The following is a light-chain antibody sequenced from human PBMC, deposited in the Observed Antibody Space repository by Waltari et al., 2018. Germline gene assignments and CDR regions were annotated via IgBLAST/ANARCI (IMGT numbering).Light chain of an antibody. CDR3: YSKDTDGGSQGK. Sequence: YDLTQQPSVSVTPGQTAEIPCSGDGSPKQYTFCYQQKSGQAPVLVMYDDNKRPSGIPGRFSGSSAGTVATLTITGAQVDDEADYYCYSKDTDGGSQGKIGGGTKLTVL. CDR1: GSPKQY. J-gene: IGLJ2*01. CDR2: DDN. V-gene: IGLV3-10*01.